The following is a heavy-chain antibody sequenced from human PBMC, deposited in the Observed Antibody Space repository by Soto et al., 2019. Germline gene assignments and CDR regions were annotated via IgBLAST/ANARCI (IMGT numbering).Heavy chain of an antibody. D-gene: IGHD6-19*01. CDR3: AKEAGSAYYGMDV. Sequence: HEESLKISCKGYGYSFSNTLINWVRQMPGKGLEWMGIIYPGSSETRYSPSFQGQVTISADKSINTAYLQWSSLKASDTATYYCAKEAGSAYYGMDVWGQGTTVTVSS. V-gene: IGHV5-51*01. CDR1: GYSFSNTL. CDR2: IYPGSSET. J-gene: IGHJ6*02.